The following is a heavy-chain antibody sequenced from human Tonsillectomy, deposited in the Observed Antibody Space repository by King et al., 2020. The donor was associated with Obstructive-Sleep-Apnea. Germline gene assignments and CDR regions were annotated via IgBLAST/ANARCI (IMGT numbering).Heavy chain of an antibody. CDR2: IKQDGSEK. J-gene: IGHJ6*02. D-gene: IGHD2-2*01. CDR3: ARDLVVPAAKGYYYYGMDV. V-gene: IGHV3-7*03. Sequence: VQLVESGGGLVQPGGSLRLSCAASGFTFSSYWMSWVRQAPGKGLEWVANIKQDGSEKYYVDSVKGRFTISRDNAKNSLYLQMNSLRAEDTAVYYCARDLVVPAAKGYYYYGMDVWGQGTTVTVSS. CDR1: GFTFSSYW.